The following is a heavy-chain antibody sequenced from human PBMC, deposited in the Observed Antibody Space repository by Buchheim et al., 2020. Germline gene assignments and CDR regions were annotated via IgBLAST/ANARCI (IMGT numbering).Heavy chain of an antibody. CDR3: ARDRGDTAMVIDAFDI. Sequence: EVQLVESGGGLVQPGGSLRLSCAASGFTFSSYWMSWVRQAPGKGLEWVANIKQDGSEKYYVDSVKGRFTISRDNAKKSLYLQMNCLRAEDTAVYYCARDRGDTAMVIDAFDIWGQGT. CDR2: IKQDGSEK. CDR1: GFTFSSYW. V-gene: IGHV3-7*01. J-gene: IGHJ3*02. D-gene: IGHD5-18*01.